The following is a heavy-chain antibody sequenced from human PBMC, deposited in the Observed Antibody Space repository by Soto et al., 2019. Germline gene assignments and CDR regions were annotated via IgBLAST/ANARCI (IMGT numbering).Heavy chain of an antibody. CDR3: ARVTQRMSPPYYYYGMDF. V-gene: IGHV3-21*02. Sequence: EMQLVESGGGLAKVGGSLRLSCAASGFTFSSFTMNWVRQAPGQGLEWASAISATGDYIYSTNSVKGRFTIYRDNAKNSLYLQMNSLRAEHTAVYYCARVTQRMSPPYYYYGMDFWGSGTTVTVSS. CDR1: GFTFSSFT. D-gene: IGHD2-15*01. CDR2: ISATGDYI. J-gene: IGHJ6*04.